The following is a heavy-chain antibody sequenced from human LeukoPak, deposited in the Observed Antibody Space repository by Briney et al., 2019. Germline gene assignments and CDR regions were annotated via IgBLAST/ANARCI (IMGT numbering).Heavy chain of an antibody. CDR1: GGTFSSYA. V-gene: IGHV1-69*05. Sequence: ASVKVSCKASGGTFSSYAISWVRQAPGQGLEWMGGIIPIFGTANYAQKFQGRVTLTTDTSTSTAYMELSSLRSDDTAVYCYARDDNYGIFVNVDYWGQGTLVTVSS. J-gene: IGHJ4*02. CDR2: IIPIFGTA. D-gene: IGHD4-11*01. CDR3: ARDDNYGIFVNVDY.